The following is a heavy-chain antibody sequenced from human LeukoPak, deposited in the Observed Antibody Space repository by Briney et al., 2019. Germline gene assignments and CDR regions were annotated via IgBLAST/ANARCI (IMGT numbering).Heavy chain of an antibody. D-gene: IGHD5-24*01. CDR3: ARAAMRWLQPYYFDY. CDR2: ISSSSSYI. CDR1: GFTFSSYS. J-gene: IGHJ4*02. Sequence: GGSLRLSCAASGFTFSSYSMNWVRQAPGKGLEWVSSISSSSSYIYYADSVKGRFTISRDNAKNSLYLQMNSLRAGDTAVYYCARAAMRWLQPYYFDYWGQGTLVTVSS. V-gene: IGHV3-21*01.